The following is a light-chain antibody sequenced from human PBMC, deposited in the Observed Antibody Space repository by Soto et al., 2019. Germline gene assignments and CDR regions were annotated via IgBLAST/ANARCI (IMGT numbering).Light chain of an antibody. J-gene: IGLJ3*02. CDR2: TTN. CDR3: VLYMGRGISL. V-gene: IGLV8-61*01. Sequence: QTVVTQEPSFSVSPGTTVTLTCGLSSGSVSPSYYPSWYQQTPGQAPRTLIYTTNTRSSGVPDRFSGSILGNKAALTITGAQAEDESDYYCVLYMGRGISLFGGGTKLTVL. CDR1: SGSVSPSYY.